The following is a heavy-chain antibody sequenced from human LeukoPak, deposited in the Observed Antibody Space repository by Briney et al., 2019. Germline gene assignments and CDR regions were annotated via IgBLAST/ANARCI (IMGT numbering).Heavy chain of an antibody. J-gene: IGHJ4*02. D-gene: IGHD3-16*01. CDR3: ARASFGLQGDY. CDR1: GVTFTDYW. Sequence: GALILSSAASGVTFTDYWMRWVSQAPGEGRESGANIKEDGSEKYYVDSVKGRFTFSRDNAKNYLYLQMNSLRAEDTAIYYCARASFGLQGDYWGQGTLVIVSS. CDR2: IKEDGSEK. V-gene: IGHV3-7*01.